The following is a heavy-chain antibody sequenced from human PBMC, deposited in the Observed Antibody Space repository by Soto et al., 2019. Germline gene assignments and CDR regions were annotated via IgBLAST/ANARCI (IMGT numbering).Heavy chain of an antibody. J-gene: IGHJ4*02. D-gene: IGHD3-22*01. CDR1: GFTFSNAW. Sequence: GGSLRLSCAASGFTFSNAWMNWVRQAPGKGLEWVGRIKKRADGGTADHATPVKGRFTISRDDSKDTLYLQMNSLKTEDTAVYYCTTRNPYKYDSRGHYYWGQGTLVTVSS. V-gene: IGHV3-15*01. CDR3: TTRNPYKYDSRGHYY. CDR2: IKKRADGGTA.